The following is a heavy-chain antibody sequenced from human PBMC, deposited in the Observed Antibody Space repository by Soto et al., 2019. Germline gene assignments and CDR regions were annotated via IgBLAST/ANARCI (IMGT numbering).Heavy chain of an antibody. CDR1: GYIFTDYY. Sequence: GASVKVSCKASGYIFTDYYMHWVRQAPGQELGWMGRINPNSGGTNYAQKFQGRVTMTRDTSISTAYTELSSLRSEDTATYYCARDYYDFWSGYHTLNYYGMDVWGQGTTVTVSS. V-gene: IGHV1-2*06. D-gene: IGHD3-3*01. J-gene: IGHJ6*02. CDR2: INPNSGGT. CDR3: ARDYYDFWSGYHTLNYYGMDV.